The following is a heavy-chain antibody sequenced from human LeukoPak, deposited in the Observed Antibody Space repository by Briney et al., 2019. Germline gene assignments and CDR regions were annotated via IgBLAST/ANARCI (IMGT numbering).Heavy chain of an antibody. V-gene: IGHV3-49*04. J-gene: IGHJ4*02. CDR1: GFTFGDYA. CDR3: TRDQMVVVPAAVFDY. Sequence: PGGALRLSCTASGFTFGDYAMSWVRQAPGKGVEWVGFIRSKAYGGTTEYAASVKGRFTISRDDSKSIAYLQMNSLKTEDTAVYYCTRDQMVVVPAAVFDYWGQGTLVTVSS. D-gene: IGHD2-2*01. CDR2: IRSKAYGGTT.